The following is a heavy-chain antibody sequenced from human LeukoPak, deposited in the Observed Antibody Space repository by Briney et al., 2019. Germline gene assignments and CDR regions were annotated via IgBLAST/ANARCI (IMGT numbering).Heavy chain of an antibody. Sequence: PSETLSLTCTVSGGSISSGDYYWSWIRQPPGKGLEWIGSIYCSGSTYYNPSLKSRVTISVDTSKNQFSLKLSSVTAADTAVYYCARGSVVRTLYYYYYMDVWGKGTTVTVSS. V-gene: IGHV4-39*01. J-gene: IGHJ6*03. CDR3: ARGSVVRTLYYYYYMDV. CDR2: IYCSGST. CDR1: GGSISSGDYY. D-gene: IGHD3-22*01.